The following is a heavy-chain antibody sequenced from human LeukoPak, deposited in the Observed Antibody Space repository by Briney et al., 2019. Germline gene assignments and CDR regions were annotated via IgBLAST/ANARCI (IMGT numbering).Heavy chain of an antibody. J-gene: IGHJ4*02. D-gene: IGHD2-2*01. CDR2: ISAYNGNT. CDR1: GYTFTSYG. Sequence: GASVKVSCKASGYTFTSYGISWVRQAPGQGLEWMGWISAYNGNTNYAQKLQGRVTMTTDTSTSTAYMELRSLRSDDTAVYYCARDLWGCCSSTSCPGDYWGQGTLVTVSS. CDR3: ARDLWGCCSSTSCPGDY. V-gene: IGHV1-18*01.